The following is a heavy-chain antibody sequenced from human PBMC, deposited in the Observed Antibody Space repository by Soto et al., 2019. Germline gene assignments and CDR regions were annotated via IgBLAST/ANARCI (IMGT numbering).Heavy chain of an antibody. CDR1: GFSFSSYG. J-gene: IGHJ4*02. Sequence: QVHLVESGGGVVQPGRSLRLSCAASGFSFSSYGMHWVRQAPGKGLEWVAVIWFDGSNKYYADSVKGRFTISRDNSKNTVDLQMNSLRAEDTAVYYCVRGLGTCDRRSRGCSNSWYTIREYWGQGTLVTVSS. D-gene: IGHD2-2*02. CDR2: IWFDGSNK. V-gene: IGHV3-33*01. CDR3: VRGLGTCDRRSRGCSNSWYTIREY.